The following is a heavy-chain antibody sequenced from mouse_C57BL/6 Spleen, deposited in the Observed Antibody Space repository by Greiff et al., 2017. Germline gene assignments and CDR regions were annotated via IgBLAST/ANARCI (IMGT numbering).Heavy chain of an antibody. V-gene: IGHV1-15*01. J-gene: IGHJ3*01. CDR3: TSLYYYGSSSWFAY. CDR2: IDPETGGT. D-gene: IGHD1-1*01. CDR1: GYTFTDYE. Sequence: QVQLQQSGAELVRPGASVTLSCKASGYTFTDYEMHWVKQTPVHGLEWIGAIDPETGGTAYNQKFKGKAILTADKSSSTAYMELRSLTSEDSAVYYCTSLYYYGSSSWFAYWGQGTLLTVSA.